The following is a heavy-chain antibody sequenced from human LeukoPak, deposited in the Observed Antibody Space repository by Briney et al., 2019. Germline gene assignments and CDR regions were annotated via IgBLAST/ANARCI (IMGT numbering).Heavy chain of an antibody. CDR2: INHSGST. CDR3: ASGYSSDRWFDY. V-gene: IGHV4-34*01. CDR1: GGSISNYY. J-gene: IGHJ4*02. D-gene: IGHD6-19*01. Sequence: PSETLSLTCTVSGGSISNYYWSWIRQPPGKGLEWIGEINHSGSTNYNPSLKSRVTISVDTSKNQFPLKLSSVTAADTAVYYCASGYSSDRWFDYWGQGTLVTVSS.